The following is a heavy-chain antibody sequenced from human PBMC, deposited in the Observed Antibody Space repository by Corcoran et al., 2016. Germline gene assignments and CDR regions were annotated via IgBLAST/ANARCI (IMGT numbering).Heavy chain of an antibody. CDR1: GFTFSSYG. D-gene: IGHD3-22*01. CDR3: AKGGSKYYYDSSGSEFDY. J-gene: IGHJ4*02. CDR2: ISYDGSNK. Sequence: QVQLVESGGGVVQPGRSLRLSCAASGFTFSSYGMHWVRQAPGKGLEWVAVISYDGSNKYYADSVKGRFTISRDNSKNTLYLQMNSLRADDTAVYYCAKGGSKYYYDSSGSEFDYWGQGTLVTVSS. V-gene: IGHV3-30*18.